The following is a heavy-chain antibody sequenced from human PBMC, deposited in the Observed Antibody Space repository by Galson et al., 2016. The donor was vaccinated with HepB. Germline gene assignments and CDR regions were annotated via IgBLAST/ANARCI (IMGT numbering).Heavy chain of an antibody. D-gene: IGHD5-18*01. V-gene: IGHV4-31*03. J-gene: IGHJ4*02. CDR1: GGSISTGGFY. Sequence: TLSLTCTVSGGSISTGGFYWSWIRQHPGKGLEWIGYIYYSGSTYYNPSLKSRVTISVDTSKNQFSLKLSSVTAAATAVYYCARAGGLLVDSWGQGTLVTVSS. CDR2: IYYSGST. CDR3: ARAGGLLVDS.